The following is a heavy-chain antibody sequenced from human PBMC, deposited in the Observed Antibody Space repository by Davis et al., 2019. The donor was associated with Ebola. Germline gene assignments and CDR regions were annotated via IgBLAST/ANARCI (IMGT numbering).Heavy chain of an antibody. J-gene: IGHJ4*02. V-gene: IGHV1-46*01. CDR2: INPSIGNT. CDR1: GYIFTNYY. CDR3: ASGEFVDF. Sequence: ASVKVSCKASGYIFTNYYMHWVRQAPGQGLEWMGLINPSIGNTSLAQKFQGRVTLTRDTSTRTVHMDLSSLKSEDTAIYYCASGEFVDFWGQGTLVTVSS. D-gene: IGHD3-10*01.